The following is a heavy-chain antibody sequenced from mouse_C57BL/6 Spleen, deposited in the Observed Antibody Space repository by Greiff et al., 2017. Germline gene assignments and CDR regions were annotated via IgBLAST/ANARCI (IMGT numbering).Heavy chain of an antibody. Sequence: EVKVEESGGGLVQPGGSLSLSCAASGFTFTDYYMSWVRQPPGKALEWLGFIRNKANGYTTEYSASVKGRFTISRDNSQSILYLQMNALRAEDSATYYCARGGYYYAMDYWGQGTSVTVSS. V-gene: IGHV7-3*01. CDR2: IRNKANGYTT. J-gene: IGHJ4*01. CDR1: GFTFTDYY. D-gene: IGHD2-2*01. CDR3: ARGGYYYAMDY.